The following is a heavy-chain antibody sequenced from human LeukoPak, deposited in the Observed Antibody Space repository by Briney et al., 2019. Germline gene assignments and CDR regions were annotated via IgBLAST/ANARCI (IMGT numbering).Heavy chain of an antibody. CDR1: GFTFSSYA. V-gene: IGHV3-23*01. CDR2: ISGSGGST. Sequence: GGSLRLSCAASGFTFSSYAMSWVRQAPGKGLEWVSDISGSGGSTYYADSVKGRFTISRDNCKNTLYLQMNSLRAEDTAVYYCAKSQFIVVVVAAGGVGAFDIWGQGTMVTVSS. D-gene: IGHD2-15*01. J-gene: IGHJ3*02. CDR3: AKSQFIVVVVAAGGVGAFDI.